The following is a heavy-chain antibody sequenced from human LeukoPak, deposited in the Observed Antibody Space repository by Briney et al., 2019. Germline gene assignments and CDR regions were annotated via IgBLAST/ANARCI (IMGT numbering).Heavy chain of an antibody. CDR1: GFTLSRYS. CDR3: ARTVGFRGYCSSTSGPCLDY. Sequence: GGSLRLSCAASGFTLSRYSMNWVRQAPGTGLEWVSCISSCSSYIYCADSVKGQFTISRDNAKNSLYLQMDSLRAEDTAVYYSARTVGFRGYCSSTSGPCLDYWGQGTLVTVSS. J-gene: IGHJ4*02. D-gene: IGHD2-2*01. CDR2: ISSCSSYI. V-gene: IGHV3-21*01.